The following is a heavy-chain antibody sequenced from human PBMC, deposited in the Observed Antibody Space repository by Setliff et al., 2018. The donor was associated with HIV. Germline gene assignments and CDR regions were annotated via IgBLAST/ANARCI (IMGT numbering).Heavy chain of an antibody. Sequence: PGGSLRLSCAASRFTFSSYAMHWVRQAPGKGLEWVAVISYDGSNKYYADSVKGRFTISRDNSKKTLYLQMNSLRAEDTAVYYCVKDPYGGKGYFQYWGQGTVVTVSS. CDR2: ISYDGSNK. D-gene: IGHD4-17*01. J-gene: IGHJ1*01. CDR3: VKDPYGGKGYFQY. CDR1: RFTFSSYA. V-gene: IGHV3-30*04.